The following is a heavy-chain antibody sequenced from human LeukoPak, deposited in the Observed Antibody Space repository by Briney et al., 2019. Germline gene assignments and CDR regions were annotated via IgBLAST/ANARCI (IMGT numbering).Heavy chain of an antibody. CDR3: ARTDYDILTGYYENEYYFDY. D-gene: IGHD3-9*01. J-gene: IGHJ4*02. CDR2: INPSGGST. Sequence: ASVKVSCKASGYTFTSYYMHWVRQAPGQGPEWMGIINPSGGSTSYAQKLQGRVTMTRDTSTSTVYMELSSLRSEDTAVYYCARTDYDILTGYYENEYYFDYWGQGTLVTVSS. V-gene: IGHV1-46*01. CDR1: GYTFTSYY.